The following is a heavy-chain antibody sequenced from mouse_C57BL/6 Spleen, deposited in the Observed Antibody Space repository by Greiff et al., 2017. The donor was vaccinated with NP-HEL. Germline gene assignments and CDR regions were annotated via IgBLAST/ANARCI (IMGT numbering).Heavy chain of an antibody. CDR2: IDPSDSYT. Sequence: QVQLQQSGAELVMPGASVKLSCKASGYTFTSYWMHWVKQRPGQGLEWIGEIDPSDSYTNYNQKFKGKSTLTVDKSSSTAYMQLSSLTSEDSAVYYCARVQGDWYFDVWGTGTTVTVSS. CDR1: GYTFTSYW. CDR3: ARVQGDWYFDV. V-gene: IGHV1-69*01. J-gene: IGHJ1*03.